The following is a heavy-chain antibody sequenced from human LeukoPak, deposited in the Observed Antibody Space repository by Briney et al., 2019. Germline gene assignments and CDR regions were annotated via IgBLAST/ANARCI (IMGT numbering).Heavy chain of an antibody. CDR3: ASPGYYDSSGYSHFPGY. CDR1: GGSISSSSYY. J-gene: IGHJ4*02. Sequence: SETLSLTCTVSGGSISSSSYYWGWIRQPPGKGLEWSGSIYYDGSTYYNPSLKSRVTISVDTSKNQFSLKLSSVTAADTAVYYCASPGYYDSSGYSHFPGYWGQGTLVTVSS. D-gene: IGHD3-22*01. V-gene: IGHV4-39*07. CDR2: IYYDGST.